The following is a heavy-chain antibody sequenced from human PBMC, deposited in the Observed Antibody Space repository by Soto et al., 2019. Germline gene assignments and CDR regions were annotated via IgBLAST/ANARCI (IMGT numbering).Heavy chain of an antibody. V-gene: IGHV1-69*01. CDR1: GGTFSSYA. Sequence: QVQLVQSGAEVKKPGSSVKVSCTASGGTFSSYAISWVRQAPGQGLAWMGGIIPIFGTANYAQKFQGRVTMTADEATSTAYRELSSLRSEDTAVYYWATEHSSSSSYFDYWGQGTLVTVAS. CDR3: ATEHSSSSSYFDY. J-gene: IGHJ4*02. D-gene: IGHD6-6*01. CDR2: IIPIFGTA.